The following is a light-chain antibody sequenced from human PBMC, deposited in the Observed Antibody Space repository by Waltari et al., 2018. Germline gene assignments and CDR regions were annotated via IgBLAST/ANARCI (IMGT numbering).Light chain of an antibody. V-gene: IGLV1-47*01. CDR3: ATWYDSLSGPV. CDR1: SSTIGSNS. CDR2: RNN. Sequence: QSVLTQPPSASGTPGQRVSISCSGSSSTIGSNSVDWYQQVPGTAPNLLIYRNNQRPSGVPDRFSGSRSGTSASLAISGLRSEDEADYYCATWYDSLSGPVFGGGTKVTVL. J-gene: IGLJ2*01.